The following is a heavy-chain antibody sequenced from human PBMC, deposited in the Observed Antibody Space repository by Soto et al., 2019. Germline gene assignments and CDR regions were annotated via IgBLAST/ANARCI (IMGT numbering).Heavy chain of an antibody. D-gene: IGHD6-19*01. CDR2: INPNSGGT. CDR1: EYTFTGYY. V-gene: IGHV1-2*02. CDR3: ARGPGYSSGYYFDY. Sequence: GASVKVSCKASEYTFTGYYMHWVRQAPGQGLEWMGWINPNSGGTNYAQKFQGRVTMTRDTSISTAYMELSRLRSDDMAVYYCARGPGYSSGYYFDYWGQGTLVTVSS. J-gene: IGHJ4*02.